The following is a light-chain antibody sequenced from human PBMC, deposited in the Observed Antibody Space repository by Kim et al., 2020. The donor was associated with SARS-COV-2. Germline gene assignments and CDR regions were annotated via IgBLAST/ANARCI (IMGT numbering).Light chain of an antibody. CDR2: DVN. CDR3: SSYTSSSTPYV. CDR1: SSDVGGYNY. J-gene: IGLJ1*01. Sequence: QSALTQPASVSGSPGQSITISCTGTSSDVGGYNYVSWYQHHPGKASKLMIYDVNKRPSRVSNRFSGSKSGNTASLTISELQAEDEADYYCSSYTSSSTPYVFGTGTKVTF. V-gene: IGLV2-14*03.